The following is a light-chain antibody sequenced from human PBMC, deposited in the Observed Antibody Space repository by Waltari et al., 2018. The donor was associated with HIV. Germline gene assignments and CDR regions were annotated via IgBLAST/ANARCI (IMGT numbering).Light chain of an antibody. Sequence: EIVLTQSPATRSLSPGEKATLPCRASQSVSNFLAWYQQKPGQAPRLLIYDASNRATDIPARFSGSGSGRDFTLTITSLEPEDFADYYCQHRSSWPPTFGGGTKVEIK. CDR2: DAS. J-gene: IGKJ4*01. V-gene: IGKV3-11*02. CDR1: QSVSNF. CDR3: QHRSSWPPT.